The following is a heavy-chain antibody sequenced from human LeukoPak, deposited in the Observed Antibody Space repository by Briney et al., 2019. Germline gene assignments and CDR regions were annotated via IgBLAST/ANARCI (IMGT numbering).Heavy chain of an antibody. CDR1: GFTFSSYG. D-gene: IGHD3-3*01. CDR2: ISSSSSYI. Sequence: KPGGSLRLSCAASGFTFSSYGMNWVRQAPGKGLELVSSISSSSSYIYYADSVKGRFTISRDNAKNSLYLQMNSLRAEDTAVYYCARVGGNDFWSGYPEYWGQRTLVTVS. J-gene: IGHJ4*02. CDR3: ARVGGNDFWSGYPEY. V-gene: IGHV3-21*01.